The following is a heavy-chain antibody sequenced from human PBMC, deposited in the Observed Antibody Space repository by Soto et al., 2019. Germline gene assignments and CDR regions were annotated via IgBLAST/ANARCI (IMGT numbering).Heavy chain of an antibody. J-gene: IGHJ6*02. CDR3: ASGSDAEITMVRGVNYYYYGMDV. CDR2: IIPIFGTA. CDR1: GGTFSSYA. D-gene: IGHD3-10*01. V-gene: IGHV1-69*13. Sequence: SVKVSCKASGGTFSSYAISWVRQAPGQGLEWMGGIIPIFGTANYAQKFQGRVTITADESTSTAYMELSSLRSEDTAVYYCASGSDAEITMVRGVNYYYYGMDVWGQGTTVTVSS.